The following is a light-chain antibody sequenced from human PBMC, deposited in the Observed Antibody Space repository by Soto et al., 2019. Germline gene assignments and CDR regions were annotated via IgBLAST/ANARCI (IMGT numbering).Light chain of an antibody. CDR2: AAS. CDR3: QQTNTFPST. Sequence: DIQMTQSPSSVSASVGDRVTITRRASQGIGSWLAWYQHKPGKAPKLLIYAASNLQGGVPSRFSDSGSGTDFALTINSLQPEDFATYYCQQTNTFPSTFGQGTRLEI. V-gene: IGKV1D-12*01. CDR1: QGIGSW. J-gene: IGKJ5*01.